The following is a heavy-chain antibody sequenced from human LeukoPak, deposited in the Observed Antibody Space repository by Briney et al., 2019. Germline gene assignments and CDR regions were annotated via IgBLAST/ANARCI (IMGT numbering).Heavy chain of an antibody. CDR2: ISPNTGGT. CDR1: GYRFTDHY. V-gene: IGHV1-2*02. Sequence: GASVKVSCKASGYRFTDHYIYWGRQAPGQGLEWMGWISPNTGGTHYAQNFQGRVSMTRDTSISTAYMELGSLTFDDTAVYYCAKGHYGMDVWGQGTTVTVSS. CDR3: AKGHYGMDV. J-gene: IGHJ6*02.